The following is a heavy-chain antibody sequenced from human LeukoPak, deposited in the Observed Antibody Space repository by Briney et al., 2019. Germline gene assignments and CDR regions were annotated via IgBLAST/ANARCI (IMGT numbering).Heavy chain of an antibody. CDR1: DTINKYH. J-gene: IGHJ4*02. Sequence: SETLSLTCNVDTINKYHWGSVRQSAGTGLECIGRVHTITGNTFANRALWGRVPVSVDTARNQFVLKLTTMTAADTAVYHCAREIRNIAAYYFDYSGQGVPVTVSS. CDR2: VHTITGNT. CDR3: AREIRNIAAYYFDY. D-gene: IGHD6-13*01. V-gene: IGHV4-4*07.